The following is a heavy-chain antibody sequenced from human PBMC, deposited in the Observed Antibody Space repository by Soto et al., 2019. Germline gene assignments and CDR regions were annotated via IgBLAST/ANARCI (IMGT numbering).Heavy chain of an antibody. CDR3: ARVGATAEFDY. Sequence: QVQLQESGPGLVKPSETLSLTCTVSGGSITTYYWSWIRQPPGKGLEWIGYMSYSGRTDYSPSLTCRVTISGDTSKNQFSLKLSSVTAADTAVYYCARVGATAEFDYWGLGTLVTVSS. V-gene: IGHV4-59*13. CDR1: GGSITTYY. D-gene: IGHD1-26*01. CDR2: MSYSGRT. J-gene: IGHJ4*02.